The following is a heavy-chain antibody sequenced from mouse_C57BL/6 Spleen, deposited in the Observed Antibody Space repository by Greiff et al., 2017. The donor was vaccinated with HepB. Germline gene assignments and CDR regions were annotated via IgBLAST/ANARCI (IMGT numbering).Heavy chain of an antibody. D-gene: IGHD3-2*02. J-gene: IGHJ2*01. CDR2: ISYDGSN. CDR3: ARGVQLRPYFDY. V-gene: IGHV3-6*01. Sequence: EVQLQESGPGLVKPSQSLSLTCSVTGYSITSGYYWNWIRQFPGNKLEWMGYISYDGSNNYNPSLKIRISITRDTSKNQFFLKLNSVTTEDTATYYCARGVQLRPYFDYWGQGTTLTVSS. CDR1: GYSITSGYY.